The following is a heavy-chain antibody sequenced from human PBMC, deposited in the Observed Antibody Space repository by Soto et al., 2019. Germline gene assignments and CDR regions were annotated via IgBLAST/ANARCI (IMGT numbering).Heavy chain of an antibody. CDR3: AFPDINNVYYYYGMDV. V-gene: IGHV1-69*13. Sequence: GASVKVSCKASGGTFSSYAISWVRQAPGQGLEWMGGIIPIFGTANYAQKFQGRVTITADESTSTAYMELSSLRSEDTAVYYCAFPDINNVYYYYGMDVWGQGTTVTVSS. CDR2: IIPIFGTA. CDR1: GGTFSSYA. D-gene: IGHD1-20*01. J-gene: IGHJ6*02.